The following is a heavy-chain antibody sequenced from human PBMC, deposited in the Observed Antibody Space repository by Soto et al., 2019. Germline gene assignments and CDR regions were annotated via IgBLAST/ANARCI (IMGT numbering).Heavy chain of an antibody. CDR1: GGSISSYY. V-gene: IGHV4-59*01. CDR2: IYYSGST. D-gene: IGHD3-10*01. Sequence: TSETLSLTCTVSGGSISSYYWSWIRQPPGKGLEWIGYIYYSGSTNYNPSLKSRVTISVDTSKNQFSLKLSSVTAADTAVYYCARQRITMVRGVITPYGMDVWGQGTTVTVSS. J-gene: IGHJ6*02. CDR3: ARQRITMVRGVITPYGMDV.